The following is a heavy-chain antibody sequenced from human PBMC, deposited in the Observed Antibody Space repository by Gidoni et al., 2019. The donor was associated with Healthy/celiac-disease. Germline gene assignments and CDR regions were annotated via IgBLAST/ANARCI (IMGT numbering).Heavy chain of an antibody. CDR3: ARAPRGLLWFRESPYYYYGMDV. J-gene: IGHJ6*02. CDR1: RGSFSGYY. CDR2: INHSGST. V-gene: IGHV4-34*01. D-gene: IGHD3-10*01. Sequence: QVQLQQWGAGPFKPSESLSLPCDVHRGSFSGYYWSWSRQPPGKGLEWIGEINHSGSTNYNPSLKSRVTISVDTSKNQFSLKLSSVTGADTAVYYCARAPRGLLWFRESPYYYYGMDVWGQGTTVTVSS.